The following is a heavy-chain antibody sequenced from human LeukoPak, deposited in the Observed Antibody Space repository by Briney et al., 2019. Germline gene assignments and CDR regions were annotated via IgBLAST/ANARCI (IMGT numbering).Heavy chain of an antibody. V-gene: IGHV3-23*01. CDR2: ISGSGGGT. J-gene: IGHJ4*02. D-gene: IGHD3-22*01. Sequence: TGGSLRLSCAVSGISLNNYGMSWVRQAPGKGLEWVAGISGSGGGTNYADSVKGRFTISRDNPKNTLYLQMNRLRAEDTAVYFCAKRGVVIRVILVGFNKEAYYFDSWGQGALVTVSS. CDR1: GISLNNYG. CDR3: AKRGVVIRVILVGFNKEAYYFDS.